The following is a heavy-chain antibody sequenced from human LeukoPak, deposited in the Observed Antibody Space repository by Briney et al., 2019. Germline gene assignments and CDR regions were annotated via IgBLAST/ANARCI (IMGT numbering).Heavy chain of an antibody. D-gene: IGHD5-24*01. CDR2: IFYSGST. Sequence: SETLSLTCTVSGGSISTSSYYWGCVRQPPGKGLEWIGNIFYSGSTYYSPSLKSRVTTSLDTSRNQFSLKLSSVSAADTAVYYCARSPRMATPQYYFDYWGQGTLVTVSS. V-gene: IGHV4-39*07. J-gene: IGHJ4*02. CDR1: GGSISTSSYY. CDR3: ARSPRMATPQYYFDY.